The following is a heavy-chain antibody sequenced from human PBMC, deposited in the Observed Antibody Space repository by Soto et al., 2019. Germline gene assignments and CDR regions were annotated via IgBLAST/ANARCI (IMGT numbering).Heavy chain of an antibody. CDR3: ARDVSYYCDY. CDR2: IIPIFGTA. D-gene: IGHD2-2*01. V-gene: IGHV1-69*13. CDR1: GGTFSSYA. J-gene: IGHJ4*02. Sequence: GASVKVSCKASGGTFSSYAISWVRQAPGQGLEWMGGIIPIFGTASYAQKFQGRVTITADESTSTAYMELSSLRSEDTAVYYCARDVSYYCDYWGQGTLVTVSS.